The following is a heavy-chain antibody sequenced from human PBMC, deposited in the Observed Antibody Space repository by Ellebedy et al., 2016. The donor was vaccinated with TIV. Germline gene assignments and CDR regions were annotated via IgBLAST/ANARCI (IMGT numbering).Heavy chain of an antibody. V-gene: IGHV1-18*01. Sequence: ASVKVSCKASGYTFTTYGISWVRQAPGQGLEWMGWISAYNGKTNFAHKLQGRVTMTTDTSTSTAYMELRSLRSDDTAVYYSARDFFVYYGSGVYGMDVWGQGTTVTVSS. CDR1: GYTFTTYG. CDR2: ISAYNGKT. CDR3: ARDFFVYYGSGVYGMDV. J-gene: IGHJ6*02. D-gene: IGHD3-10*01.